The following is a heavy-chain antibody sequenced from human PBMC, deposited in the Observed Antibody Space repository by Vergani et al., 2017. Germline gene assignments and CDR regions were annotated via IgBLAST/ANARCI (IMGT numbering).Heavy chain of an antibody. CDR1: GFTFSSYA. J-gene: IGHJ4*02. D-gene: IGHD5-24*01. V-gene: IGHV3-23*01. CDR3: VRDRGEMATIYGYFDY. Sequence: EVQLLESGGGLVQPGGSLRLSCAASGFTFSSYAMSWVRQAPGKGLEWVSAISGSGGSTYYADSVKGRFTISRDNSKNTLYPQMNSLRAEDTAVYYCVRDRGEMATIYGYFDYWGQGTLVTVSS. CDR2: ISGSGGST.